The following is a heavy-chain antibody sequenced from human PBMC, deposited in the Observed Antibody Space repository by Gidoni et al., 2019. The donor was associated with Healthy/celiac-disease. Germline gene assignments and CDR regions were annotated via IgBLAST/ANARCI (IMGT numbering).Heavy chain of an antibody. Sequence: QLQLQESGPGLVKPSETLSLTCTVSGGSISSSSYYWGWIRQPPGKGLEWIGSIYYSGSTYYNPSLKSRVTISVDTSKNQFCLKLSSVTAADTAVYYSARHTAKGAAAGHRPYYFDYWGQGTLVTVSS. J-gene: IGHJ4*02. D-gene: IGHD6-13*01. CDR1: GGSISSSSYY. CDR2: IYYSGST. V-gene: IGHV4-39*01. CDR3: ARHTAKGAAAGHRPYYFDY.